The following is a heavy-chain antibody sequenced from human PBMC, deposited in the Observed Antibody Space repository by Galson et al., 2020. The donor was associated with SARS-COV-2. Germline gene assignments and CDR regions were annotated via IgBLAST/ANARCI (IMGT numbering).Heavy chain of an antibody. CDR2: IYSGGST. J-gene: IGHJ6*02. V-gene: IGHV3-53*01. CDR3: ARDLDYYGMDV. CDR1: GFTVSSNY. Sequence: METGGSLRLSCAASGFTVSSNYMSWVRQAPGTGLEWVSVIYSGGSTYYADSVKGRFTISRDNSKNTLYLQMNSLRAEDTAVYYCARDLDYYGMDVWGQGTTVTVSS.